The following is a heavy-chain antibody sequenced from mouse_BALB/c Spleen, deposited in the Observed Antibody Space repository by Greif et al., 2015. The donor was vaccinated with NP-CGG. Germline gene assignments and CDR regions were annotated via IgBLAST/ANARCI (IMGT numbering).Heavy chain of an antibody. J-gene: IGHJ1*01. CDR2: ISNGGGST. V-gene: IGHV5-12-2*01. Sequence: EVKLVESGGGLVQPGGSLKLSCAASGFTFSSYTMSWVRQTPEKRLEWVAYISNGGGSTYYPDTVKGRFTISRDNAKNSLYLQMSSRKSEDTAMYYCARDGYVVWGAGTTVPVSS. CDR3: ARDGYVV. CDR1: GFTFSSYT.